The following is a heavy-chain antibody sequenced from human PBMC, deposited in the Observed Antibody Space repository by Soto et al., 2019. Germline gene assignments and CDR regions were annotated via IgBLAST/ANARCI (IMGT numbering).Heavy chain of an antibody. J-gene: IGHJ6*02. Sequence: GASVKVSCKASGGTFSSYAISWVRQAPGQGLEWMGGIIPIFGTANYAQKFQGRVTITADESTSTAYMELSSLRSEDTAVYYCASDSSSETYYYYGMDVWGQGTTVTVS. CDR1: GGTFSSYA. CDR2: IIPIFGTA. D-gene: IGHD6-6*01. CDR3: ASDSSSETYYYYGMDV. V-gene: IGHV1-69*13.